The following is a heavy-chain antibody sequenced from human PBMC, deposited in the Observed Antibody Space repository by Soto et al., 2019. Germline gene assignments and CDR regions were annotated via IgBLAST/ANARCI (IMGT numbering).Heavy chain of an antibody. Sequence: GASVKVSCTASGYTFTSYGISWVRQAPGQGLEWMGWISAYNGNTNYAQKLQGRVTMTADTSTNTAYMELSSLRSEDTAVYYCATQPPHIVWGQGTMVTVSS. CDR1: GYTFTSYG. CDR3: ATQPPHIV. J-gene: IGHJ3*01. V-gene: IGHV1-18*01. CDR2: ISAYNGNT.